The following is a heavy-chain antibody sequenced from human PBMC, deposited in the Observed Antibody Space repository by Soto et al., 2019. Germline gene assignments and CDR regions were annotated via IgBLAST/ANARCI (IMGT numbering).Heavy chain of an antibody. CDR2: ISSSGDST. CDR3: AKRYYYDNSGPWDS. J-gene: IGHJ4*02. CDR1: GFTFSSYA. Sequence: EVQLLESGGGLVQPGGSLRLSCAASGFTFSSYAMSWVRQAAGKGLEWVSAISSSGDSTYYTDSVKGRFTISRDNSKSTLCLQMNSLRAEDTAVYYCAKRYYYDNSGPWDSWGQGTLVTVSS. V-gene: IGHV3-23*01. D-gene: IGHD3-22*01.